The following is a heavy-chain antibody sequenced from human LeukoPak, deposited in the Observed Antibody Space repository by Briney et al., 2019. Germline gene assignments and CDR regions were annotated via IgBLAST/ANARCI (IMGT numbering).Heavy chain of an antibody. J-gene: IGHJ3*02. CDR1: GGSISNYY. CDR3: ARETYYYDSSGPDAFDI. V-gene: IGHV4-59*12. D-gene: IGHD3-22*01. CDR2: IHYSGST. Sequence: SETLSLTCTVSGGSISNYYWTWIRQPPGKGLEWIGYIHYSGSTNYNPSLKSRVTISVDTSKNRFSLKLNSVTAADTAVYYCARETYYYDSSGPDAFDIWGQGTMVTVSS.